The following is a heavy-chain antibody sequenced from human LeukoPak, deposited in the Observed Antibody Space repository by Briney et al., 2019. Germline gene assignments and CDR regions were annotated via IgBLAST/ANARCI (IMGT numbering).Heavy chain of an antibody. Sequence: ASVKVSCKVSGYTFTDYYMHWVQQAPGKGLEWMGLVDPEDGETIYAEKFQGGVTITADTSTDTAYMELSSLRSEDTAVYYCATVGRDEKSRDFDYWGQGTLVTVSS. CDR2: VDPEDGET. CDR1: GYTFTDYY. V-gene: IGHV1-69-2*01. CDR3: ATVGRDEKSRDFDY. D-gene: IGHD1-26*01. J-gene: IGHJ4*02.